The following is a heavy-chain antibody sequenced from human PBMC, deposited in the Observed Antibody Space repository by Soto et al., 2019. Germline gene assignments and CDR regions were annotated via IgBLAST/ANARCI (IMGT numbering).Heavy chain of an antibody. D-gene: IGHD6-13*01. J-gene: IGHJ6*02. CDR2: IYHSGST. V-gene: IGHV4-38-2*02. CDR3: ARADGSIYYYYFGMDV. Sequence: SETLSLTCTVSGGSVSSDDYWGWIRQPPGKGLEWIGSIYHSGSTHYNSSLKSRVTISVDTSTNQFSLKLTSVTAADTAVYYCARADGSIYYYYFGMDVWGQGTTVTVSS. CDR1: GGSVSSDDY.